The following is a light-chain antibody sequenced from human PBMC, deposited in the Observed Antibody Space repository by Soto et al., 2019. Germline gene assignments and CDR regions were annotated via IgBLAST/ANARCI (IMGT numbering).Light chain of an antibody. Sequence: EIVLTQSPVTLSVSPGERATLSCRASQTVGTNLAWFHQKPGQAPRLLFYGASTRATGIPARFSGSGSGTEFTLTISILQSEDFAVYYCHQYSRWPRTFGQGTTVEVK. CDR2: GAS. J-gene: IGKJ1*01. CDR3: HQYSRWPRT. V-gene: IGKV3-15*01. CDR1: QTVGTN.